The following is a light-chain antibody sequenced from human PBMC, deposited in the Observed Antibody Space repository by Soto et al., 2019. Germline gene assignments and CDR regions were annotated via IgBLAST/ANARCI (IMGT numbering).Light chain of an antibody. J-gene: IGKJ1*01. CDR2: GAS. Sequence: EIVITQSPGTLSLSPGERATLPCRASQSVSSNLAWYQQIPGQAPRLLIYGASTRATGIPARFSGSGSGTEFTLTISSLQSEDFAVYYCQQYNNWPRTFGQGTKVDNK. V-gene: IGKV3-15*01. CDR1: QSVSSN. CDR3: QQYNNWPRT.